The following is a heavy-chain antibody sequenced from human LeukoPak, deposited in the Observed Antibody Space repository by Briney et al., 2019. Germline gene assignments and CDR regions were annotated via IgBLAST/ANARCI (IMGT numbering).Heavy chain of an antibody. CDR3: AAWTDRGYNF. J-gene: IGHJ4*02. V-gene: IGHV3-7*01. D-gene: IGHD5-24*01. CDR1: GFSFSGSW. Sequence: GESLRLSYAASGFSFSGSWMNWVRQAPGKGLEWVANINPDGSQKRFVDSVMGRFTMSRDNAKASLYLQMNSLRVEDTAVFYCAAWTDRGYNFWGQGTLVTVSS. CDR2: INPDGSQK.